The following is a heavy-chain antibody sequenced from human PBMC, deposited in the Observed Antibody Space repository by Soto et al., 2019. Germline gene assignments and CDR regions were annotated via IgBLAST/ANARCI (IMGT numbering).Heavy chain of an antibody. Sequence: QVQLVQSGAEVKKPGASVKVSCKASGYTFTSYVISWVRQAPGQGLDWMGWISAYNGNTNYAQKLQGRVTMTTDTSTSTAYMELRSLRSDDTAVYYCARDRQDTARYYYYGMDVWGQGTTVTVSS. D-gene: IGHD6-6*01. CDR2: ISAYNGNT. J-gene: IGHJ6*02. CDR1: GYTFTSYV. V-gene: IGHV1-18*04. CDR3: ARDRQDTARYYYYGMDV.